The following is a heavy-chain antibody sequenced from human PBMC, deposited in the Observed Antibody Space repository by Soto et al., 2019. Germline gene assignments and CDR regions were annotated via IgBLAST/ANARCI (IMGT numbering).Heavy chain of an antibody. CDR2: IYYSGST. J-gene: IGHJ4*02. V-gene: IGHV4-59*01. CDR3: ARIASGYSYARVDY. Sequence: SETLSLTCTVSGGSISSYYWSWIRQPPGKGLEWIGYIYYSGSTNYNPSLKSRVTISVDTSKNQFSLKLSSVTAADTAVYYCARIASGYSYARVDYWGQGTLVNVSS. D-gene: IGHD5-18*01. CDR1: GGSISSYY.